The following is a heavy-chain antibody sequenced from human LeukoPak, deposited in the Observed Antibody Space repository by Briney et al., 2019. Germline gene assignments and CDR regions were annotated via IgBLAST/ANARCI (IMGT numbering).Heavy chain of an antibody. J-gene: IGHJ4*02. Sequence: GGSLRLSCTASGFTFGDYAMSWFRQAPGKGLEWVGFIRSKAYGGTTEYAASVKGRFTISRDDSKSIAYLQMNSLKTEDTAVYYCTRDGSDYAYYFDYWGQGTLVTVSS. CDR2: IRSKAYGGTT. CDR1: GFTFGDYA. CDR3: TRDGSDYAYYFDY. V-gene: IGHV3-49*03. D-gene: IGHD1-26*01.